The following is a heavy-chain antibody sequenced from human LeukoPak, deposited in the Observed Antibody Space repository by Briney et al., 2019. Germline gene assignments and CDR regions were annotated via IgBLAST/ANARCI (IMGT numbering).Heavy chain of an antibody. J-gene: IGHJ4*02. CDR3: ARDRDWSFDY. CDR1: GFTFSSYS. Sequence: GGSLRLPCAASGFTFSSYSMNWVRQAPGKGLEWVAHIKPDGSEKYYVDSVRGRFTISRDNAENSLYLEMNSLRAEDTAVYYCARDRDWSFDYWGQGTLVTVSS. D-gene: IGHD3/OR15-3a*01. V-gene: IGHV3-7*05. CDR2: IKPDGSEK.